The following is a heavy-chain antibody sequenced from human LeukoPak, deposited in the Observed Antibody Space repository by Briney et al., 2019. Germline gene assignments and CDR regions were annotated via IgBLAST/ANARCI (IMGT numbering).Heavy chain of an antibody. V-gene: IGHV3-23*01. J-gene: IGHJ6*03. Sequence: PGGSLRLSCAASGFTFSSYAMSWVRQAPGKGLEWVSAISGSGGSTYYADSVKGRFTISRDNSKNTLYLQMNSLRAEDTAVYYCAKGGYCSGGSPSDRYYYYYYMDVWGKGTTVTVSS. CDR3: AKGGYCSGGSPSDRYYYYYYMDV. CDR1: GFTFSSYA. D-gene: IGHD2-15*01. CDR2: ISGSGGST.